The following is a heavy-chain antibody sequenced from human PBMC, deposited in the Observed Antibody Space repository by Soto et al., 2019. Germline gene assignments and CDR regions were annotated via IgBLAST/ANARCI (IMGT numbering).Heavy chain of an antibody. V-gene: IGHV4-4*02. Sequence: SETLSLTCTLSGGSVRAPDWWNWVRQSPDKGLEWIAEVHISGHSNYNPSLRSRVSVSIDSSKNQFYLNLNSVTAADTAIYYCARVRQVCSANNCYFDPWGQGTQVTVSS. CDR2: VHISGHS. J-gene: IGHJ5*01. D-gene: IGHD1-1*01. CDR3: ARVRQVCSANNCYFDP. CDR1: GGSVRAPDW.